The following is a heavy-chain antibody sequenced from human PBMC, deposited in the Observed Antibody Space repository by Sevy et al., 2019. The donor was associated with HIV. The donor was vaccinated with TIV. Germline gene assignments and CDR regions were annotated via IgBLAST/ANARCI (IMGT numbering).Heavy chain of an antibody. CDR2: IWYDGSNK. Sequence: GGSLRLSCAASGFTFSSYGMHWVRQAPGKGLEWVAFIWYDGSNKYYADSVKGRFTISRDNSKNTLYLQMNSLRAEDTAVYYCARDGGRSGYYYFYFDYWGQGTLVTVSS. D-gene: IGHD3-22*01. J-gene: IGHJ4*02. CDR3: ARDGGRSGYYYFYFDY. V-gene: IGHV3-33*01. CDR1: GFTFSSYG.